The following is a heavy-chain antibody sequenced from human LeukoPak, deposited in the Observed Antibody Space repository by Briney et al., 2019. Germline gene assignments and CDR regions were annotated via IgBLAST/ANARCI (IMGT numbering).Heavy chain of an antibody. CDR1: GFTFNTYF. J-gene: IGHJ5*02. CDR3: AKFHDYGDYNWFDP. D-gene: IGHD4-17*01. Sequence: PGGSLRLSCAASGFTFNTYFMHWVRQAPGKGLEWVSAISGSGGSTYYADSVKGRFTISRDNSKNTLYLQMNSLRAEDTAVYYCAKFHDYGDYNWFDPWGQGTLVTVSS. V-gene: IGHV3-23*01. CDR2: ISGSGGST.